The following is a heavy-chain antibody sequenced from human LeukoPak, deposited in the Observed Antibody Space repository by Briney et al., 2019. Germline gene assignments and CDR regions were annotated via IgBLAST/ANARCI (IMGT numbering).Heavy chain of an antibody. V-gene: IGHV4-61*02. D-gene: IGHD2-21*02. CDR2: IYTSGIT. CDR3: ARLVDRLMFDY. CDR1: GGSTNMGAYY. Sequence: SESLSLTSTVSGGSTNMGAYYWSWIRHPAGNPLEWIGRIYTSGITIYKSPVESRVTISIDTSKSRFALKLNSVTASDTAVYYCARLVDRLMFDYWGQGTQVTVSS. J-gene: IGHJ4*02.